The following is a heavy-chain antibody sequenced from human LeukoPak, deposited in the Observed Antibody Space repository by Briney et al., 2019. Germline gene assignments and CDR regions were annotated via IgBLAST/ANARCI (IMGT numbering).Heavy chain of an antibody. D-gene: IGHD6-19*01. Sequence: SGTLSLTCAVSGGSISSSNWWSWVRQPPGKGLEWIGEIYHSGSTNYNPSLKSRVTISVDKSKNQFSLKLSSVTAADTAVYYCARVPRFIAVGRGDYYSMDVWGQGTTVTVSS. V-gene: IGHV4-4*02. CDR2: IYHSGST. CDR3: ARVPRFIAVGRGDYYSMDV. J-gene: IGHJ6*02. CDR1: GGSISSSNW.